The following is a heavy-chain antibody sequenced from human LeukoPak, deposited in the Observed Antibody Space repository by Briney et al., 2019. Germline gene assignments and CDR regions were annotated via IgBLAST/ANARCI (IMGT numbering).Heavy chain of an antibody. CDR2: ISAYNGNT. D-gene: IGHD2-2*01. CDR1: GYTFTSYG. Sequence: ASVKVSCKASGYTFTSYGISWVRQAPGQGLEWMGWISAYNGNTNYAHKLQGRVTMTTDTSTSTAYMELRSLRSDDTAVYYCARDGNIVVVPAIDYWGQGTLVTVSS. V-gene: IGHV1-18*01. CDR3: ARDGNIVVVPAIDY. J-gene: IGHJ4*02.